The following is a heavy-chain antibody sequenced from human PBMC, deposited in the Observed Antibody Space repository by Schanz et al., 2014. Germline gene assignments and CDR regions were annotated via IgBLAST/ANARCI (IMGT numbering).Heavy chain of an antibody. Sequence: QILLVQPGPEVKKPGASVTVSCKASGYDFHIYAYSWVRQAPGQGPEWIGWISGYTGDTKYAQKFQHRVNMTTDRTTSTVYMELRSLRFDDTAVYFCARDPYGKNSGDFDYWGQGTLXTVSS. J-gene: IGHJ4*02. V-gene: IGHV1-18*01. CDR3: ARDPYGKNSGDFDY. D-gene: IGHD4-17*01. CDR2: ISGYTGDT. CDR1: GYDFHIYA.